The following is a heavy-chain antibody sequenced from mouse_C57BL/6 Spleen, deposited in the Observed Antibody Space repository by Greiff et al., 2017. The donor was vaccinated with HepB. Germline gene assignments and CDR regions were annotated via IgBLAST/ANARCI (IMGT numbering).Heavy chain of an antibody. J-gene: IGHJ3*01. Sequence: VQLQQSGPELVKPGASVKISCKASGYAFSSSWMNWVKQRPGKGLEWIGRIYPGDGDTNYNGKFKGKATLTADKSSSTAYMQLSSLTSEDSAVYFCARGAQGYWGQGTLVTVSA. D-gene: IGHD3-2*02. CDR2: IYPGDGDT. CDR1: GYAFSSSW. V-gene: IGHV1-82*01. CDR3: ARGAQGY.